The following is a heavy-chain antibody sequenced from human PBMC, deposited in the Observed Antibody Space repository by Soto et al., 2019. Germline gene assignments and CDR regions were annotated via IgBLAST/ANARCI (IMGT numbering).Heavy chain of an antibody. D-gene: IGHD1-20*01. J-gene: IGHJ6*03. CDR3: ARGITGSRGHFYYYMDV. Sequence: QVQLQESGPGLVKPSETLSLTCTVSGGSISGYYWSWIRQTPGKGLEWIGYIYYSGSTDYNPSLKSRVTISVDTSNNQFSLRLSSVTAADTAIYYCARGITGSRGHFYYYMDVWGKGTTVTVSS. CDR2: IYYSGST. V-gene: IGHV4-59*01. CDR1: GGSISGYY.